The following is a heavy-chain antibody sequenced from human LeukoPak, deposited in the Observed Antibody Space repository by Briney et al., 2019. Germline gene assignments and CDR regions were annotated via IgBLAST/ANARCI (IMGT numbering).Heavy chain of an antibody. Sequence: PGGSLRLSCAASGFTFSSNSMNWVRQAPGKGLEWVSYISSSSGTIYYADSVKGRFTISRDNAKNSLHLQMNSLRAEDTAVYYCPLELGEGFDYWGQGTLVTVSS. J-gene: IGHJ4*02. CDR2: ISSSSGTI. V-gene: IGHV3-48*01. D-gene: IGHD1-7*01. CDR1: GFTFSSNS. CDR3: PLELGEGFDY.